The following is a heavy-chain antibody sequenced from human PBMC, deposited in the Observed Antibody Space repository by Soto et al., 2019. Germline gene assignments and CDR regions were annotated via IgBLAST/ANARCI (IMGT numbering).Heavy chain of an antibody. J-gene: IGHJ4*01. CDR2: ISGYNGNT. CDR3: ARTVEYDSIPYYYAYF. Sequence: ASVKVSCKASGYTFNTYAITWVRQAPGQGLEWMGWISGYNGNTNYAQTLQGRGTMTTDTSTSTAYLELRSLRSDDTAVYYCARTVEYDSIPYYYAYFWGQRTLVTVSS. CDR1: GYTFNTYA. D-gene: IGHD3-22*01. V-gene: IGHV1-18*01.